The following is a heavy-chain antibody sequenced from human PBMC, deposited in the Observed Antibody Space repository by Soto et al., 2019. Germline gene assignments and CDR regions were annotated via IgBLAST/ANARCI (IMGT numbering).Heavy chain of an antibody. J-gene: IGHJ4*02. D-gene: IGHD3-3*01. CDR3: ATGVIWIGYFTVDS. CDR1: GGSFGNSA. Sequence: QVLLVQSGAEVKKPGSSVKISCKASGGSFGNSAINWVRQTPGQGLEWLGGFIPVYRTLNYAQKFQGRVTITADESTGTAYMTLSSLAYNDTAVYYCATGVIWIGYFTVDSWGQLTRVTVSS. V-gene: IGHV1-69*01. CDR2: FIPVYRTL.